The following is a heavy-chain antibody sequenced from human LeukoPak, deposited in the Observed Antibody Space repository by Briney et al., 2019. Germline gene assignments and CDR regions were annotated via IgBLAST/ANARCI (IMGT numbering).Heavy chain of an antibody. Sequence: SSETLSLTCTVSGGSISSYYWSWIRQPPGKGLEWIGYIYYSGSTSYNPSLKSRVTISVDTSKNQFSLKLSSVTAADTAVYYCAKNGPMIVVWGQGTLVTVSS. D-gene: IGHD3-22*01. CDR1: GGSISSYY. V-gene: IGHV4-59*01. CDR3: AKNGPMIVV. J-gene: IGHJ4*02. CDR2: IYYSGST.